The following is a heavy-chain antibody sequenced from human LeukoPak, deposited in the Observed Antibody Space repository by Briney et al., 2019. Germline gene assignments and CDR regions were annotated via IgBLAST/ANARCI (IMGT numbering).Heavy chain of an antibody. Sequence: GGSLRLSCAASGFTFSSYSMNWVRQAPGKGLEWVSSISSSSSYIYYADSVKGRFTISRDNAKNSLYLQMNSLRAEDTAVYYCARGPWTTVTSFDYWGQGTLVTVSS. CDR1: GFTFSSYS. D-gene: IGHD4-17*01. CDR2: ISSSSSYI. J-gene: IGHJ4*02. V-gene: IGHV3-21*04. CDR3: ARGPWTTVTSFDY.